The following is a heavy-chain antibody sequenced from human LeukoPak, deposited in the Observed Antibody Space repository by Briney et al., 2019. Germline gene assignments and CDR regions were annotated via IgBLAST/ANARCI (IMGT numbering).Heavy chain of an antibody. V-gene: IGHV3-53*01. CDR1: GFTISTNY. CDR3: ARAPFYYDSSGYPYFDG. D-gene: IGHD3-22*01. J-gene: IGHJ4*02. Sequence: GGSLRLSCAASGFTISTNYMSWVRQAPGKGLEWVSVMYTGGSTYYADSVKGRFTISRDNSKNTLYLQMNSLRAEVTALYYCARAPFYYDSSGYPYFDGWGQGTLVTVSS. CDR2: MYTGGST.